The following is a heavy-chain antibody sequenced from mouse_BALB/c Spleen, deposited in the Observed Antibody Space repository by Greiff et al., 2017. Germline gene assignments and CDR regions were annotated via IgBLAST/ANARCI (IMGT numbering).Heavy chain of an antibody. J-gene: IGHJ4*01. D-gene: IGHD1-1*01. CDR2: IYPGSGST. CDR1: GYTFTSYW. Sequence: LQQPGSELVRPGASVKLSCKASGYTFTSYWMHWVKQRHGQGLEWIGNIYPGSGSTNYDEKFKSKGTLTVDTSSSTAYMHLSSLTSEDSAVYYCTRSHYYGSSYGYAMDYWGQGTSVTVSS. CDR3: TRSHYYGSSYGYAMDY. V-gene: IGHV1S22*01.